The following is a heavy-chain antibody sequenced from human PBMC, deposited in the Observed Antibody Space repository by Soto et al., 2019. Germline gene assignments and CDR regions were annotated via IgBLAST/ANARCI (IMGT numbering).Heavy chain of an antibody. D-gene: IGHD1-20*01. J-gene: IGHJ4*02. CDR3: ATTWGISLTPAEDYFYY. Sequence: QVQLVESGGGVVKPGRSLRLSCAASGFTFSSYGMHWVRQAPGKGLEWVALISYDGDNGSYADSVKGRFSITRANSKNTQALQKNSRLPGDTAMDYYATTWGISLTPAEDYFYYWCRGNLVSDAS. CDR2: ISYDGDNG. V-gene: IGHV3-30*03. CDR1: GFTFSSYG.